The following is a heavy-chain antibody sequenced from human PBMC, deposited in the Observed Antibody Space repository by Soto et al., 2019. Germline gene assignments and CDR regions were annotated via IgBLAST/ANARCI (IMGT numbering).Heavy chain of an antibody. V-gene: IGHV3-49*03. Sequence: GGSLRLSCTASGFTFGDYAMSWFRQAPGKGLEWVGFIRSKAYGGTTEYAASVKGRFTISRDDSKSIAYLQMNSLKTEDTAVYYCTRGNWTGYYMRYYHYGMDVWGQGTTVTVSS. CDR2: IRSKAYGGTT. J-gene: IGHJ6*02. CDR1: GFTFGDYA. CDR3: TRGNWTGYYMRYYHYGMDV. D-gene: IGHD3-3*01.